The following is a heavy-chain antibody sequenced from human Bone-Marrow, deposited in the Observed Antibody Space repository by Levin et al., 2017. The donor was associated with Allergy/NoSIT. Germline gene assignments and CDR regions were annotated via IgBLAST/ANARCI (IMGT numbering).Heavy chain of an antibody. CDR3: ATVVSCGGDCYYFDL. CDR2: INTSGGFT. Sequence: ASVKVSCKASGYTFTKYYIHYVRQAPGQGLEWMGLINTSGGFTTYAEKFQGRLTMTSDTSTTTVYMELSSLRSDDTAVYYCATVVSCGGDCYYFDLWGQGTLVTVSS. V-gene: IGHV1-46*01. J-gene: IGHJ4*02. D-gene: IGHD2-21*02. CDR1: GYTFTKYY.